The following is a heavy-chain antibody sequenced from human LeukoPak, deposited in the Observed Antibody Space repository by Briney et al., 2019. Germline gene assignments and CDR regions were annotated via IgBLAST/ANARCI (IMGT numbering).Heavy chain of an antibody. Sequence: GGSPRLSCAASGFTFSSYAMSWVRQAPGKGLEWVSVISGSVGSTYYADSVKGRFTISRDSSKNTLYLQMNSLRAEDTAVYYCARSFTVTTSFDYWGQGTLVTVSS. D-gene: IGHD4-11*01. CDR3: ARSFTVTTSFDY. J-gene: IGHJ4*02. CDR2: ISGSVGST. CDR1: GFTFSSYA. V-gene: IGHV3-23*01.